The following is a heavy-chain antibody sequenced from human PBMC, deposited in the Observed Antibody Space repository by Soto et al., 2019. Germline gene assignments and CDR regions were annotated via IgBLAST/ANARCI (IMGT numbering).Heavy chain of an antibody. Sequence: GGSLRLSCAASGFTFSSYGMHWVRQAPGKGLEWVAVIWYDGSNKYYADSVTGRFTISRDNSKNTLYLQMNSLRAEDTAVYYCARDSTMIKPVEEYYYYYGMDVWGHGTTVTVSS. V-gene: IGHV3-33*01. CDR2: IWYDGSNK. J-gene: IGHJ6*02. D-gene: IGHD3-22*01. CDR3: ARDSTMIKPVEEYYYYYGMDV. CDR1: GFTFSSYG.